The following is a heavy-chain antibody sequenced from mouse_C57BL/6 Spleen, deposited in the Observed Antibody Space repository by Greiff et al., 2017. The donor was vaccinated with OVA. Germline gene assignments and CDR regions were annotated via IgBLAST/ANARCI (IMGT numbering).Heavy chain of an antibody. CDR1: GYTFTSYW. CDR3: ARRDTTVVATRAMDY. CDR2: IDPSDSYT. V-gene: IGHV1-69*01. Sequence: VQLQQPGAELVMPGASVKLSCKASGYTFTSYWMHWVKQTPGQGLEWIGEIDPSDSYTNYNQKFKGKSTLTVDKSSSTAYMQLSSLTSEDSAVYYCARRDTTVVATRAMDYWGQGTSGTVSS. D-gene: IGHD1-1*01. J-gene: IGHJ4*01.